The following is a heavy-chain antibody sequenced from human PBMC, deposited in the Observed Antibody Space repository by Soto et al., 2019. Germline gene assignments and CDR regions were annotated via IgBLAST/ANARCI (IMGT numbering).Heavy chain of an antibody. CDR1: GGSISSGGYY. V-gene: IGHV4-31*03. Sequence: QVQLQESGPGLVKPSQTLSLTCTVSGGSISSGGYYWSWIRQHPGKGLEWIGYIYYSGSTYYNPSLKRRVTISVDTSKNQFSLKLSSVTAADTAVYYCARSDSSAPRSYGMDVWGQGTTVTVSS. J-gene: IGHJ6*02. CDR2: IYYSGST. D-gene: IGHD6-13*01. CDR3: ARSDSSAPRSYGMDV.